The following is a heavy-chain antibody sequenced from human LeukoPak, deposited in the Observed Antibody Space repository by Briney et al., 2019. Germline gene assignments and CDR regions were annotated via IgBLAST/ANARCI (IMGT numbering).Heavy chain of an antibody. CDR2: IYSGGTT. Sequence: GGSLRLSCTASGFTVSNNYMNWVRQAPGKGLEWVALIYSGGTTNYADSVKGRFTISTDNSKNTLYLQMTNVRAEDTAVYYCARDPPGIAASVSGGWGQGTLVTVSS. V-gene: IGHV3-53*01. CDR1: GFTVSNNY. D-gene: IGHD6-13*01. J-gene: IGHJ4*02. CDR3: ARDPPGIAASVSGG.